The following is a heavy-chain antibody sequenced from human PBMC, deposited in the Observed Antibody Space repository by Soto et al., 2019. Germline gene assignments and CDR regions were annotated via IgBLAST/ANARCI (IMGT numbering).Heavy chain of an antibody. D-gene: IGHD3-3*01. CDR1: GFSLTTSGVG. J-gene: IGHJ4*02. CDR3: AHRVLRTVFGLVTTTAIYFDF. V-gene: IGHV2-5*02. CDR2: IYWDDDK. Sequence: QITLKESGPTVVKPTETLTLTCTFSGFSLTTSGVGVGWVRQSPGKAPEWLALIYWDDDKRYSTSLKSRLTITKDTSKNQVVLTMANVDPADTATYYCAHRVLRTVFGLVTTTAIYFDFLCQGTPVVVSS.